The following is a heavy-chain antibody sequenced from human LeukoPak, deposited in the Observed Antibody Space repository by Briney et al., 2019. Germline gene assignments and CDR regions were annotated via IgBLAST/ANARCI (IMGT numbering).Heavy chain of an antibody. D-gene: IGHD2-2*01. CDR3: ARRSFVVVPAAHGGGVYYFDY. Sequence: GASVKVSCKASGYTFTGYYMHWVRQAPGQGLEWMGRINPNSGGTNYAQKFQGRVTITRDTSISTAYMELSRLRSDDTAVYYCARRSFVVVPAAHGGGVYYFDYWGQGTLVTVSS. V-gene: IGHV1-2*06. CDR2: INPNSGGT. J-gene: IGHJ4*02. CDR1: GYTFTGYY.